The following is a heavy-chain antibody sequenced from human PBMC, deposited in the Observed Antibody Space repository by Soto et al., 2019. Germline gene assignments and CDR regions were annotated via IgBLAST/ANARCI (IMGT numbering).Heavy chain of an antibody. CDR1: GFTPTTTP. J-gene: IGHJ4*02. D-gene: IGHD3-9*01. Sequence: GWSLSLSCAGSGFTPTTTPLSWVRQAPGKGLEWVTTISGTASRTYYVDSVKGRFFISRDDSKNTVTLKMTNLTVDDTAVYYCATSFRYFDNWGQGTRVTVSS. V-gene: IGHV3-23*01. CDR2: ISGTASRT. CDR3: ATSFRYFDN.